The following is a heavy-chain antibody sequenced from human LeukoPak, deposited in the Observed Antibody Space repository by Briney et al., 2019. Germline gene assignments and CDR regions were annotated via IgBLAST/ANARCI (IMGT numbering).Heavy chain of an antibody. D-gene: IGHD6-13*01. Sequence: SQTLSLTCTVSGGSISSGGYYWSWIRQPPGKGLEWIGEINHSGSTNYNPSLKSRVTISVDTSKNQFSLKLSSVTAADTAVYYCARDRPRYSSSWSYYYYGMDVWGQGTTVTVSS. CDR3: ARDRPRYSSSWSYYYYGMDV. CDR2: INHSGST. CDR1: GGSISSGGYY. V-gene: IGHV4-30-2*01. J-gene: IGHJ6*02.